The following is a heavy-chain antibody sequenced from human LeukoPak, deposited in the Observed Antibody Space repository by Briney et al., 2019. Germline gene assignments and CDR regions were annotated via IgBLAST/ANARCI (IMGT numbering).Heavy chain of an antibody. CDR1: GFTFSSYW. Sequence: QTGGSLRLSCAASGFTFSSYWMHWVRQAPGKGLVWVSRIKSDGSTTYADSVKGRFTISRDNAKNTLSLQMNSLRAEDTGVYYCARAPSEIGGYYPEYFRHWGQGTLVTVSP. D-gene: IGHD3-22*01. J-gene: IGHJ1*01. V-gene: IGHV3-74*01. CDR2: IKSDGST. CDR3: ARAPSEIGGYYPEYFRH.